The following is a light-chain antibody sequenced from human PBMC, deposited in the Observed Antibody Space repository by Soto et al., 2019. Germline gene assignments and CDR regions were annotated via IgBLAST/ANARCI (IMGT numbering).Light chain of an antibody. CDR3: QQRSNWPPIT. V-gene: IGKV3-11*01. CDR1: QSVSRY. Sequence: EIVLTQSPATLSLARGERATLSCRASQSVSRYLAWYQQKPGQAPRLLIYDASNRATGIPARFSGSGSGTDFTLTISSLEPEDFAVYYCQQRSNWPPITFGQGTRLEIK. J-gene: IGKJ5*01. CDR2: DAS.